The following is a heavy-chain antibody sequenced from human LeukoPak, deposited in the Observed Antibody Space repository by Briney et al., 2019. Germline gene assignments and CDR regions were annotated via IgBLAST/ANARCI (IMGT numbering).Heavy chain of an antibody. CDR2: IRSGGDKT. CDR3: AKDWDRNYPNSPSLDY. CDR1: GFTFSSYS. Sequence: PPGGSLRLSCAASGFTFSSYSMTWVRQAPGKGLEWVSSIRSGGDKTFDADSVKGRFTISRDNSGSTLFLQMNSLRAEDTAVYYCAKDWDRNYPNSPSLDYWGQGTLVTVSS. J-gene: IGHJ4*02. V-gene: IGHV3-23*01. D-gene: IGHD4-11*01.